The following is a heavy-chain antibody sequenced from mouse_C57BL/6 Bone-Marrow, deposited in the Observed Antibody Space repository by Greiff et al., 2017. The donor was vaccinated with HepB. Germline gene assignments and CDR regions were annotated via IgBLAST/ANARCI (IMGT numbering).Heavy chain of an antibody. CDR1: GFTFSDYY. V-gene: IGHV5-12*01. CDR3: ARHIDGYYGAMDY. D-gene: IGHD2-3*01. CDR2: ISNGGGST. J-gene: IGHJ4*01. Sequence: DVHLVESGGGLVQPGGSLKLSCAASGFTFSDYYMYWVRQTPEKRLEWVAYISNGGGSTYYPDTVKGRFTISRDNAKNTLYLQMSRLKSEDTAMYYCARHIDGYYGAMDYWGQGTSVTVSS.